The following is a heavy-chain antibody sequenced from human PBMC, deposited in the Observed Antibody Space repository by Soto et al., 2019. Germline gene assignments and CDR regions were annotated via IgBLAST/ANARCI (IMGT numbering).Heavy chain of an antibody. V-gene: IGHV3-48*02. Sequence: PGGSLRLSCAASGFTFSSFSMHWVRQAPGKGLEWVSYISSSSSTIYYADSVRGRFTISRDNAKNSLYLQMNSLRDEDTAVFYCARDAPRCSGGTCLDYWGQGT. CDR1: GFTFSSFS. CDR2: ISSSSSTI. CDR3: ARDAPRCSGGTCLDY. D-gene: IGHD2-15*01. J-gene: IGHJ4*02.